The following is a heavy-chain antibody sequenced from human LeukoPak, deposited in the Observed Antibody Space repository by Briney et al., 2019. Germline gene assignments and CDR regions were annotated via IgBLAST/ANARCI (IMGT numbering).Heavy chain of an antibody. Sequence: SETLSLTCTVSGGSISSYYWSWIRQPAGKSLEWIGRIYTSGSTNYNPSLKSRVTMSVDTSKNQFSLKLSSVTAADTAVYYCARAVMYYDFWSGYYRGYYFDYWGQGTLVTVSS. CDR1: GGSISSYY. CDR2: IYTSGST. D-gene: IGHD3-3*01. J-gene: IGHJ4*02. CDR3: ARAVMYYDFWSGYYRGYYFDY. V-gene: IGHV4-4*07.